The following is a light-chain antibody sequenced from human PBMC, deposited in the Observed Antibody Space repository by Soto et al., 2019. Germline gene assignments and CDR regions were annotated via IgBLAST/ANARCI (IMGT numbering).Light chain of an antibody. V-gene: IGKV4-1*01. CDR3: QQYYSPPCT. J-gene: IGKJ2*02. Sequence: DIVMTQSPDSLAVSLGERATINCKSSQSVFYSSNNKNDLGWYQQKPGQPPKLLIYWASTRESGVPDRFSGSGSGTDFTIIINSVQSGDVAVYYCQQYYSPPCTFGQGTKLEIK. CDR1: QSVFYSSNNKND. CDR2: WAS.